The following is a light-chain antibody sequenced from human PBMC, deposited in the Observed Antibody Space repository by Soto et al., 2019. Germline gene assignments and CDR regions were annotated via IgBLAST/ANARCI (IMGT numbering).Light chain of an antibody. CDR3: KSYAGSKTYV. CDR2: EVV. Sequence: QAVLTQPPSASGSPGQSVTISCTGTKSAIGVYDFVSWYQHHPGKAPRLIIYEVVQRPSGVPDRFSGSKSGNTASLTVSGLQAADEADYFCKSYAGSKTYVLGSGTKVTVL. CDR1: KSAIGVYDF. V-gene: IGLV2-8*01. J-gene: IGLJ1*01.